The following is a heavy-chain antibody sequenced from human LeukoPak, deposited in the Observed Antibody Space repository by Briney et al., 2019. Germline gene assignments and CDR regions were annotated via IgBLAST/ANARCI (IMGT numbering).Heavy chain of an antibody. CDR2: IYYSGAS. CDR3: ARHYYDSSGYYLEGFDI. D-gene: IGHD3-22*01. V-gene: IGHV4-39*01. J-gene: IGHJ3*02. Sequence: SETLSLTCTVSGDSISSNSYYWGWIRQPPGKGLEWIGSIYYSGASHYSPSLKSRVTISVDTSKNQFSLKLSSVTAADTAVFYCARHYYDSSGYYLEGFDIWGQGTMVTVSS. CDR1: GDSISSNSYY.